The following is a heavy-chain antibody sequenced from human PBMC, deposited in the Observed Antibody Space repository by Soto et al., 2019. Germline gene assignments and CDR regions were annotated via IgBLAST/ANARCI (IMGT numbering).Heavy chain of an antibody. CDR1: CGSIGGSSYF. V-gene: IGHV4-39*01. CDR3: TRRRFGVRGVTTMDV. CDR2: IYSSGST. J-gene: IGHJ6*02. D-gene: IGHD3-10*01. Sequence: SETLSLTCTVSCGSIGGSSYFWGWIRQSPGTGLEWLGTIYSSGSTYYNPSLKSRITMSLDTSKNQFSLNLGSVTAADTAVYYCTRRRFGVRGVTTMDVWGPGTTVIVSS.